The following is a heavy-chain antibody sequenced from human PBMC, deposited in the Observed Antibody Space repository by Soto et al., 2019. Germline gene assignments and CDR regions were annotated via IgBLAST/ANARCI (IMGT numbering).Heavy chain of an antibody. CDR2: ISGSDGST. CDR3: AKKAGLVSLYAPQFDP. CDR1: GFTFSSYA. J-gene: IGHJ5*02. Sequence: GGSLRLSRTASGFTFSSYAMSWVRQAPGKGLEWVSVISGSDGSTYYADSVKGRFTISRDNSKNTLYLEMNTVRADDTAIYYCAKKAGLVSLYAPQFDPGCQGTLVTVSS. V-gene: IGHV3-23*01. D-gene: IGHD3-16*01.